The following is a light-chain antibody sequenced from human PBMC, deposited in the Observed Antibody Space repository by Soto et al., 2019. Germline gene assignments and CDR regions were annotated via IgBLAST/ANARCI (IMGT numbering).Light chain of an antibody. J-gene: IGKJ5*01. CDR3: QQSYSTLIT. CDR2: AAS. Sequence: DIQMTQSPSSLSASVGDRVTITCRASQSISSYLNWYQQKPGKAPKLLIYAASSLQSGVPSRFSGSGSGTDFTLTISSLQLEDFATYYCQQSYSTLITFAQGTRLEIK. CDR1: QSISSY. V-gene: IGKV1-39*01.